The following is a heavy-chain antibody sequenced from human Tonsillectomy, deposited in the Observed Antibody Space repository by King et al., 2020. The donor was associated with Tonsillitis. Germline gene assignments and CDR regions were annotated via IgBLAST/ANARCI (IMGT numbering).Heavy chain of an antibody. J-gene: IGHJ4*02. V-gene: IGHV4-39*01. Sequence: QLQESGPGLVKASETLSLTCTVSGGSISSGTYYWGWIRQPPGKGLEWIGSLSYSGSTYYNPSLKSRVTISVDTSKNKFSLELTSVTAADTAVYYCARHGMATNWGHYFDYWGQGTLVTVSS. D-gene: IGHD5-24*01. CDR2: LSYSGST. CDR3: ARHGMATNWGHYFDY. CDR1: GGSISSGTYY.